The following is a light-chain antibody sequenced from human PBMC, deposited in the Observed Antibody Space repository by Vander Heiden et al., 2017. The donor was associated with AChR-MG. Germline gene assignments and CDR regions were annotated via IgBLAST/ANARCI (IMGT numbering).Light chain of an antibody. V-gene: IGKV1-6*01. CDR3: LQDYSYPSIT. CDR2: GAS. CDR1: QAIRKD. J-gene: IGKJ5*01. Sequence: IELTQSPSSLSASVGDSVTITCRASQAIRKDLGWYQQKPGKAPELLIYGASNLQTGVPSRFSGSRSGTEFTLTISSLQPEDFATYYCLQDYSYPSITFGEGTRLDIK.